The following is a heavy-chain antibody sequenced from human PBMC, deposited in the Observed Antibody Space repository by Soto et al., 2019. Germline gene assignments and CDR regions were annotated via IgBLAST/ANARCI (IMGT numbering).Heavy chain of an antibody. J-gene: IGHJ5*02. D-gene: IGHD2-2*01. CDR2: ISGSGGST. V-gene: IGHV3-23*01. Sequence: GGSLRLSCAASGFTFSSYAMSWVRQAPGKGLEWVSAISGSGGSTYYADSVKGRFTISRDNSKNTLYLQMNSLRAEDTAVYYCAKDPDIVVVPAAIRVGWFDPWGQGTLVTVSS. CDR3: AKDPDIVVVPAAIRVGWFDP. CDR1: GFTFSSYA.